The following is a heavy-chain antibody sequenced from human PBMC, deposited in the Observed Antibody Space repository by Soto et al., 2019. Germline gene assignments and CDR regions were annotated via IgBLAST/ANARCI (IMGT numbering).Heavy chain of an antibody. Sequence: PGGSLRLSCAASGFTFSSYEMNWVRQAPGKGLEWVSYISSSATTIYYADSVKGRFTISRDNAKNSLYLQMNSLRAEDTAAYYCARYCSSISCYGYGMDVWGQGTTVTVS. D-gene: IGHD2-2*01. CDR1: GFTFSSYE. J-gene: IGHJ6*02. CDR2: ISSSATTI. CDR3: ARYCSSISCYGYGMDV. V-gene: IGHV3-48*03.